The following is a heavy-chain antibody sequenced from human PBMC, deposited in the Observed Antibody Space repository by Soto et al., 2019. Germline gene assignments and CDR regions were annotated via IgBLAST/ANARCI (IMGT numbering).Heavy chain of an antibody. D-gene: IGHD6-19*01. J-gene: IGHJ4*02. CDR2: ISAYNGDT. V-gene: IGHV1-18*01. CDR1: GYTFTSYG. CDR3: ARSPDVAVAGTIFDY. Sequence: ASVKVSCKASGYTFTSYGISWVRQAPGQGLEWMGWISAYNGDTNYAQKLQGRVTMTTDTSTSTAYMELRSLRSDDTAVYYCARSPDVAVAGTIFDYWGQGTLVTVSS.